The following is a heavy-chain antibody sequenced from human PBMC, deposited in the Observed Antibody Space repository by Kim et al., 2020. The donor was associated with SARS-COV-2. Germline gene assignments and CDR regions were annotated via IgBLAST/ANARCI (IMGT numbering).Heavy chain of an antibody. V-gene: IGHV1-3*01. CDR2: INAANGNT. D-gene: IGHD3-22*01. CDR1: GYTFTSYA. J-gene: IGHJ4*02. Sequence: ASVKVSCKASGYTFTSYAMHWVRQAPGQRLEWMGWINAANGNTKYSQKFQGRVTITRDTSASTAYMELSSLRSEDTAVYYCARDLGYSCYYYYWGQGTLVTVSS. CDR3: ARDLGYSCYYYY.